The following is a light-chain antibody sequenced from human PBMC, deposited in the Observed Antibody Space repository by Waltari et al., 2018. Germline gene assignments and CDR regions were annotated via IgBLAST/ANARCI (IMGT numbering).Light chain of an antibody. Sequence: SYVVTQPPSVSVAPGETATITCGGDNIGTYSVHWYQQKAGQAPVLVIFYDRDRPSGSPDRVSGSNSGNTATLTISRVEAGDEARYYCHVWHPHVDPGVFGTGTEVIVL. J-gene: IGLJ1*01. CDR2: YDR. CDR3: HVWHPHVDPGV. V-gene: IGLV3-21*04. CDR1: NIGTYS.